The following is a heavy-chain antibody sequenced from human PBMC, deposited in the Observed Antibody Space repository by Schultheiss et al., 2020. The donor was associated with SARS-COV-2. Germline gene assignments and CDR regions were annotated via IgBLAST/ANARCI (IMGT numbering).Heavy chain of an antibody. CDR3: ARDPDYSNWFDP. D-gene: IGHD4-11*01. CDR2: INHSGST. V-gene: IGHV4-34*01. J-gene: IGHJ5*02. Sequence: SETLSLTCAVYGGSFSGYYWSWIRQPPGKGLEWIGEINHSGSTNYNPSLKSRVTISVDKSKNQFSLKLSSVTAADTAVYYCARDPDYSNWFDPWGQGTLVTVSS. CDR1: GGSFSGYY.